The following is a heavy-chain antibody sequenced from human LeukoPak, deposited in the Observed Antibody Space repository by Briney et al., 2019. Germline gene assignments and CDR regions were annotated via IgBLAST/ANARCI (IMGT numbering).Heavy chain of an antibody. D-gene: IGHD6-19*01. J-gene: IGHJ4*02. Sequence: PSETLSLTCTVPGGSISSYYWSWIRQPPGKGLEWIGYIYYSGSTNYNPSLKSRVTISVDTSKNQFSLKLSSVTAADTAVYYCARRQTIAVSPFFDYWGQGTLVTVSS. V-gene: IGHV4-59*08. CDR2: IYYSGST. CDR3: ARRQTIAVSPFFDY. CDR1: GGSISSYY.